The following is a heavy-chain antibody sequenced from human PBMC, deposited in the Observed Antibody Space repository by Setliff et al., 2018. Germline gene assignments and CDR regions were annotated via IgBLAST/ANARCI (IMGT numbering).Heavy chain of an antibody. J-gene: IGHJ4*02. V-gene: IGHV4-34*01. CDR3: ARGLAAAGTRYFDY. D-gene: IGHD6-13*01. CDR1: GGSFSTYY. Sequence: SETLSLTCAVYGGSFSTYYWIWIRQPPGKGLEWIGEINHSGSTNYNPSLKSRVTISVDTSKNQFSLKLSSVTAADTAVYYCARGLAAAGTRYFDYWGQGTLVTVSS. CDR2: INHSGST.